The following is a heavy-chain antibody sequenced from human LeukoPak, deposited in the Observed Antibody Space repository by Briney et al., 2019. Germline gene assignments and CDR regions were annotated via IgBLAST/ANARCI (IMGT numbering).Heavy chain of an antibody. CDR1: GYTFTSYG. D-gene: IGHD3-3*01. J-gene: IGHJ4*02. V-gene: IGHV1-18*01. Sequence: GASVKVSCKPSGYTFTSYGISWMRRAPGQGLEWMGWISAYNGNTNYAQKLQGRVTMTTDTSTTTAYMELRSLTSDDTAVYYCARDKASSVYYYDYWGQGTLVTVSS. CDR3: ARDKASSVYYYDY. CDR2: ISAYNGNT.